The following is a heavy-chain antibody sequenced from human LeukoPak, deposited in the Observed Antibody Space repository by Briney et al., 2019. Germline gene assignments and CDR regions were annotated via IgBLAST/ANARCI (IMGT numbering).Heavy chain of an antibody. CDR3: ARGYYGGNSGEYYYYYGMDV. Sequence: PGEALKISCNGSGYSFTSYWIGWGRQMPGKGLEWMGIIFPGDSDTRYSPSFQGQVTSSADKSISTAYLQWSSLKASDTAMYYCARGYYGGNSGEYYYYYGMDVWGQGTTVTVSS. CDR1: GYSFTSYW. V-gene: IGHV5-51*01. J-gene: IGHJ6*02. CDR2: IFPGDSDT. D-gene: IGHD4-23*01.